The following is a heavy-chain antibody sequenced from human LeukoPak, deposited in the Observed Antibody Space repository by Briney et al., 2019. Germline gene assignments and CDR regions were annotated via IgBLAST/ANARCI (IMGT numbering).Heavy chain of an antibody. D-gene: IGHD2-21*02. Sequence: PSETLSLTCTVSGGSITNSSYFWGWIRQPPGKGLEWIAYIYYSGSTKYNPSLKSRVTISLDRSKNQFSLKLRSVTAADTAVYYCARLQVHCGGDCYTRWFDPWGQGTLVTVSS. CDR3: ARLQVHCGGDCYTRWFDP. J-gene: IGHJ5*02. CDR2: IYYSGST. CDR1: GGSITNSSYF. V-gene: IGHV4-61*05.